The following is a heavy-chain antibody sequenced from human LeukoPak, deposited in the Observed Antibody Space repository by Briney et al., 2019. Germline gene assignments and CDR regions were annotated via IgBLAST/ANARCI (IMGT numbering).Heavy chain of an antibody. J-gene: IGHJ4*02. CDR1: GYTFTSYY. V-gene: IGHV1-2*02. Sequence: GASVKVSCKASGYTFTSYYMHWVRQAPGQGLEWMGIINPSGGGTNYAQKFQGRVTMTRDTSISTAYMELSRLRSDDTAVYYCASSQYYYGSGSYYTPDYWGQGTLVTVSS. D-gene: IGHD3-10*01. CDR3: ASSQYYYGSGSYYTPDY. CDR2: INPSGGGT.